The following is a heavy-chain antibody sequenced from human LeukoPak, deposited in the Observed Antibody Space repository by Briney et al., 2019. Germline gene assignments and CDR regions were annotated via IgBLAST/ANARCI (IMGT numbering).Heavy chain of an antibody. D-gene: IGHD3-10*01. J-gene: IGHJ6*02. CDR1: GVSFSGYY. CDR3: ARRMVRGVIKGMDV. CDR2: INHSGST. Sequence: SETLSLTCAVYGVSFSGYYWSWIRQPPGKGLEWIGEINHSGSTNYNPSLKSRVTISVDTSKNQFSLKLSSVTAADTAVYYCARRMVRGVIKGMDVWGQGTTVTVSS. V-gene: IGHV4-34*01.